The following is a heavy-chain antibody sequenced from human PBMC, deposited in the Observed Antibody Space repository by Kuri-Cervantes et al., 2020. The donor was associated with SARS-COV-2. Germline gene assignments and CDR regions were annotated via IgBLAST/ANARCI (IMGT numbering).Heavy chain of an antibody. D-gene: IGHD2-15*01. V-gene: IGHV3-74*01. CDR2: INSDGSST. CDR1: GFTFSSYW. CDR3: ARSSGQIFYYYGMDV. J-gene: IGHJ6*02. Sequence: GESLRLSCAASGFTFSSYWMHWVRQAPGKGLVWVSRINSDGSSTSYADSVKGRFTISRDNAKNTLYLQMNSLRAEDTAVYYCARSSGQIFYYYGMDVWGQGTTVTVSS.